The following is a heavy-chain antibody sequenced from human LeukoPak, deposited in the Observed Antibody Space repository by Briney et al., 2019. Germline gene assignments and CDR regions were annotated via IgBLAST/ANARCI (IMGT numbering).Heavy chain of an antibody. CDR3: ARHEVTDYDFWSGYLRDDAFDI. J-gene: IGHJ3*02. CDR2: IYYSGST. D-gene: IGHD3-3*01. Sequence: PSETLSLTCTVSGGYISSYYWSWIRQRPGKGLEWIGYIYYSGSTNYNPSLKSRVTISVDTSKNQFSLKLSSVTAADTAVYYCARHEVTDYDFWSGYLRDDAFDIWGQGTMVTVSS. V-gene: IGHV4-59*08. CDR1: GGYISSYY.